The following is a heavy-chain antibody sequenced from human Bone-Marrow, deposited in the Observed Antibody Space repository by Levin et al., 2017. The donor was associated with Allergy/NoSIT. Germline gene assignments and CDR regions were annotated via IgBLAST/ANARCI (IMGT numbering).Heavy chain of an antibody. V-gene: IGHV1-69*13. CDR2: IVPIYGTT. CDR3: VRRYGEYDEVYYFDY. CDR1: GGTFRTHF. J-gene: IGHJ4*02. Sequence: GASVKVSCKVSGGTFRTHFLNWVRQAPGQGLEWVGGIVPIYGTTTYSHKLQGRVTITADHSTDTVYLELTSLTSDDTATYYCVRRYGEYDEVYYFDYWGQGTLITVSS. D-gene: IGHD4-17*01.